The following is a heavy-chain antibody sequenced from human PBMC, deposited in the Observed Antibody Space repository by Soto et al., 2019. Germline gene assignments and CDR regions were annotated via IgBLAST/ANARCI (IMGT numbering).Heavy chain of an antibody. Sequence: EVQLVESGGGLVQPGGSLRLSCAASGFTFSSYSMNWVRQAPGKGLEWVSYISSSSSTIYYADSVKGRFTISRDNAKNSLYLQMSSLRAEDTAVYYCARDGYSSSWHQYYFDYWGQGTLVTVSS. D-gene: IGHD6-13*01. V-gene: IGHV3-48*01. J-gene: IGHJ4*02. CDR3: ARDGYSSSWHQYYFDY. CDR2: ISSSSSTI. CDR1: GFTFSSYS.